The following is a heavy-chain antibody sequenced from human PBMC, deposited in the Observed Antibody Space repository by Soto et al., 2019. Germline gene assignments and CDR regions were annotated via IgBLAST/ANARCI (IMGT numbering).Heavy chain of an antibody. J-gene: IGHJ6*02. CDR3: ATSEGDCGGGSCYNYFYYYGMDV. CDR2: LSVGNGDT. CDR1: GDTRTDFS. D-gene: IGHD2-15*01. V-gene: IGHV1-3*01. Sequence: SVKGSCKASGDTRTDFSMHWVRQAPGQRPEWMGWLSVGNGDTKYSQKFQGRVTITRDTSARTAYMELSNLRSEETAVYYCATSEGDCGGGSCYNYFYYYGMDVWGQGTTVTVYS.